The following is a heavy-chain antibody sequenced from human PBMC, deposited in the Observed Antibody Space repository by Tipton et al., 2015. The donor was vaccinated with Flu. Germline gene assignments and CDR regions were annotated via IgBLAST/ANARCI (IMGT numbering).Heavy chain of an antibody. V-gene: IGHV3-23*01. CDR2: ISGSGGST. D-gene: IGHD5-24*01. CDR1: GFTFSSYA. J-gene: IGHJ3*02. Sequence: AVSGFTFSSYAMSWVRRAPGKVLEWVSAISGSGGSTYYADSVKGRFTISRDNSKNTLYLQMNSLGTEDTAVYYCAKDERMATIDAFDIWGQGTMVTVSS. CDR3: AKDERMATIDAFDI.